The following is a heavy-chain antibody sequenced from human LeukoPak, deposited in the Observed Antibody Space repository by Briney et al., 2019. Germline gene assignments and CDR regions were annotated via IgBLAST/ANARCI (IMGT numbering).Heavy chain of an antibody. CDR3: ATLGGATNSFDY. V-gene: IGHV1-24*01. Sequence: ASVKVSCKVSGYTLTELSMHWVRQAPGKGLEWMGGFDPEDGETIYAQKFQGRVTMTEDTSTDTAYMELSSLRSEDTAVYYCATLGGATNSFDYWGQGTLVTVSS. CDR1: GYTLTELS. D-gene: IGHD3-16*01. J-gene: IGHJ4*02. CDR2: FDPEDGET.